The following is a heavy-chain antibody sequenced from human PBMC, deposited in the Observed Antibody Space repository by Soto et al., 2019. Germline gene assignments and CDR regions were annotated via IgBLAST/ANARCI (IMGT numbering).Heavy chain of an antibody. D-gene: IGHD6-19*01. CDR2: IIPIFGTA. J-gene: IGHJ6*02. Sequence: SVKVSCKASGGTFSSYAISWVRQAPGQGLEWMGGIIPIFGTANYAQKFQGRVTITADESTSTAYMELSSLRSEDTAVYYCARLVSIAVAGTPAYYYYGMDVWGQGTTVTVSS. CDR3: ARLVSIAVAGTPAYYYYGMDV. V-gene: IGHV1-69*13. CDR1: GGTFSSYA.